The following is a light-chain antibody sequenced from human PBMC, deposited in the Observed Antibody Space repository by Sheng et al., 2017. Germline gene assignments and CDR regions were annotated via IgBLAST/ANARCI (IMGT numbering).Light chain of an antibody. J-gene: IGKJ4*01. V-gene: IGKV1-33*01. Sequence: DIQLTQSPSSLSASVGDRVSITCHASQGVSTYLNWYQQKPGKAPKLLIYDTSTLEPGVSSRFSGSGSGTDFTLTISGLQPADFATYYCQQYHSLPPTFGGGTEGEIK. CDR3: QQYHSLPPT. CDR1: QGVSTY. CDR2: DTS.